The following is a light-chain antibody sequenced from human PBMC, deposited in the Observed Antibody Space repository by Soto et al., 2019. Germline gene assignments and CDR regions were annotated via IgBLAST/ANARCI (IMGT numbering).Light chain of an antibody. CDR1: QSVSSSY. J-gene: IGKJ1*01. Sequence: EIVLTQSPGTLSLSPAERATLSCRASQSVSSSYLAWYQQKPGQAPRLLIYGASSRATGIPDRFSGSGSGTDFTLTISRLEPEDFAVYYCQQYGSSRWTFGQGTKVEIK. CDR2: GAS. CDR3: QQYGSSRWT. V-gene: IGKV3-20*01.